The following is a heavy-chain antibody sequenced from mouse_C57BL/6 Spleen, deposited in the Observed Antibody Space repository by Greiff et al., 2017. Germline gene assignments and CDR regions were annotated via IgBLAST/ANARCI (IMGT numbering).Heavy chain of an antibody. CDR3: SRAVRALFDY. J-gene: IGHJ2*01. CDR2: INPNYGTT. Sequence: VQLQQSGPELVKPGASVKISCKASGYSFTDYNMNWVKQSNGKSLEWIGVINPNYGTTRYNQKFKGKATLTVDKSSSTAYMQLNSLTSEDSAVYDCSRAVRALFDYWGQGTTLTVAS. D-gene: IGHD3-3*01. CDR1: GYSFTDYN. V-gene: IGHV1-39*01.